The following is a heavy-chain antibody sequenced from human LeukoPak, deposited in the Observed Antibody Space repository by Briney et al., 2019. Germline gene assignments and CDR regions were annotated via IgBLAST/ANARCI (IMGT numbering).Heavy chain of an antibody. CDR1: GFTFSSYA. Sequence: GGSLRLSCAASGFTFSSYAMSWVRQAPGKGLEWVSAISGSGGSTYYADSVRGRFTISRDNSKNTLYLQMNSLRAEDTAVYYCAKDLAAMVYYDAFDIWGQGTMVTVSS. CDR3: AKDLAAMVYYDAFDI. V-gene: IGHV3-23*01. D-gene: IGHD5-18*01. CDR2: ISGSGGST. J-gene: IGHJ3*02.